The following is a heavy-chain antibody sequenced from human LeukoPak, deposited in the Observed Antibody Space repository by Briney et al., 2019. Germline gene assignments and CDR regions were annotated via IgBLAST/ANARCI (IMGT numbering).Heavy chain of an antibody. D-gene: IGHD1-26*01. Sequence: PVKVSYTPSQRPFSSYAISWGRQAPGQELEWMGSITPMFGAANYAQKFQGKGTISADESTSTAHMELSSLGSEDTAVYYCARGVVVGATKDFDYWGQGTLVTVSS. CDR2: ITPMFGAA. J-gene: IGHJ4*02. V-gene: IGHV1-69*13. CDR3: ARGVVVGATKDFDY. CDR1: QRPFSSYA.